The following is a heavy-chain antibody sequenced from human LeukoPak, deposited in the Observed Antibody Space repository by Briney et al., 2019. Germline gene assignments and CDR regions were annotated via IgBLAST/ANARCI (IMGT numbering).Heavy chain of an antibody. Sequence: SETLSLTCAVYGGSFSGYYWSWIRQPPGKGLEWIGEINHSGSTNYNPSLKSRVTISVDTSKNQFSLKLSSVTAADTDVYYCARGGGLRYFDWLIRGNFDYWGQGTLVTVSS. CDR3: ARGGGLRYFDWLIRGNFDY. CDR2: INHSGST. J-gene: IGHJ4*02. D-gene: IGHD3-9*01. V-gene: IGHV4-34*01. CDR1: GGSFSGYY.